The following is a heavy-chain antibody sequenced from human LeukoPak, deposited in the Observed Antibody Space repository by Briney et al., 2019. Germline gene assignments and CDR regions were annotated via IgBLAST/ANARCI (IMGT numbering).Heavy chain of an antibody. V-gene: IGHV3-23*01. D-gene: IGHD2-21*02. CDR2: ISGGGDIT. CDR1: GFNFSNHA. J-gene: IGHJ4*02. Sequence: GGSLRLSCAASGFNFSNHAMSWVRQTAGKGLEWVSAISGGGDITYYADSVKGRFTISRDNSKDTLFLQMHSLRPGDTAVYYCVREDTPATANYWGQGTLVTISS. CDR3: VREDTPATANY.